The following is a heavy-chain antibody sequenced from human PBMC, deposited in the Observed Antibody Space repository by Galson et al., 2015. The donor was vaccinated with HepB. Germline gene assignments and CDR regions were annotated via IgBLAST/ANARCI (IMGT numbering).Heavy chain of an antibody. CDR1: GFTFSTYT. CDR2: ILSGGTT. D-gene: IGHD5-12*01. Sequence: SLRLSCAASGFTFSTYTMSWVRQAPGKGLEWVSAILSGGTTYYIDSVKGRFTISRDNSKNTLYLQMNSLRVEDTAVYFCARRYNGYFDLWGRGTLVTVSS. V-gene: IGHV3-23*01. J-gene: IGHJ4*02. CDR3: ARRYNGYFDL.